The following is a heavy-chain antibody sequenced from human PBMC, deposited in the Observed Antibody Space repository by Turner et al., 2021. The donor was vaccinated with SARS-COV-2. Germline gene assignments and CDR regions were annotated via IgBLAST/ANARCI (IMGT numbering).Heavy chain of an antibody. Sequence: EVHLVESGGGLVQPGGSLSLPRAASGLTFSNYDVNWVRQAPGKGLGWVAYISPTGTTIYYADAVKGRFTISRDNAKNSLYLQMDSLRADDTALYYCVTKKFGTTYFQSWGQGTLVTVSS. J-gene: IGHJ4*02. D-gene: IGHD1-1*01. CDR2: ISPTGTTI. V-gene: IGHV3-48*03. CDR1: GLTFSNYD. CDR3: VTKKFGTTYFQS.